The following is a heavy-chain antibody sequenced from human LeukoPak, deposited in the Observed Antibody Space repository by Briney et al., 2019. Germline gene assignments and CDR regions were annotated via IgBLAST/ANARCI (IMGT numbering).Heavy chain of an antibody. CDR1: GVIVSRNF. CDR2: MYAGGTT. Sequence: PGGSVRLSCAASGVIVSRNFMSWVCQAPGKGLQWVAIMYAGGTTDYSDSVRGRFHISRDSSNNTLSLQINSLRVDDTAVYYCAKDLGRYRNNFFDYWGQGNLVTVSS. D-gene: IGHD1-26*01. CDR3: AKDLGRYRNNFFDY. J-gene: IGHJ4*02. V-gene: IGHV3-53*01.